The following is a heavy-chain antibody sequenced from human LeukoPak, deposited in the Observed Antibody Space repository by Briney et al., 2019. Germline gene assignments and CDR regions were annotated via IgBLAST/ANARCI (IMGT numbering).Heavy chain of an antibody. CDR1: GASINTYF. V-gene: IGHV4-4*07. CDR3: ARDIGSRV. Sequence: SETLSLTCTVSGASINTYFWSWFRQPAGKGLEWIGRIHASGTTNYNPSLKSRVSMSIDVSKNQFSLRLNSVTAADTAVFYCARDIGSRVWGKGTTVVVSP. J-gene: IGHJ6*04. D-gene: IGHD1-26*01. CDR2: IHASGTT.